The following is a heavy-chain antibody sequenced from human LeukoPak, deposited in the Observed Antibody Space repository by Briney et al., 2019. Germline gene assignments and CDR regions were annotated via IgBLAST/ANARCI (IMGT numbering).Heavy chain of an antibody. CDR3: ARPLYRHASPFVY. CDR2: INSDGTTT. Sequence: GGSLRLSCAASGFTLSTYWMHWVRQAPGKGLVWVSRINSDGTTTTYADSVKGRFTISRDNAKNTLYLQMNSLRAEDTAVYYCARPLYRHASPFVYWGQGTLVTVSS. J-gene: IGHJ4*02. CDR1: GFTLSTYW. V-gene: IGHV3-74*01. D-gene: IGHD2-2*02.